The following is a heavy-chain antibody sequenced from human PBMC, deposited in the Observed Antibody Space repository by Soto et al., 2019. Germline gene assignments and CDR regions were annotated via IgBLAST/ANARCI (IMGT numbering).Heavy chain of an antibody. D-gene: IGHD6-19*01. CDR3: TRDQIHKWLVGLDS. V-gene: IGHV3-49*03. CDR1: GFTFGDYG. Sequence: EVQLVESGGGLVQPGRSLRLSCTTSGFTFGDYGMSWFRQAPGKGLEWVGFIRSKAYGGTADYAASVKGRFTISRDDSKSIAYLQMNSLKTEDTAVYYCTRDQIHKWLVGLDSWGQGTMVTVSS. CDR2: IRSKAYGGTA. J-gene: IGHJ4*02.